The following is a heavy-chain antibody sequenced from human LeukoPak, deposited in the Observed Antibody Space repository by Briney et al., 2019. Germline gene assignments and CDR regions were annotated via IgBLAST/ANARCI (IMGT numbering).Heavy chain of an antibody. CDR3: ARGSWDDY. Sequence: ASVKVSCKASGYTFTSYGISWVRQAPGQGPEWMGWISTDTGNTIYEQKFQGSVTMTTDTSTSTAHMELRSLRSDDTAVYYCARGSWDDYWGQGTLVTVSS. D-gene: IGHD1-26*01. V-gene: IGHV1-18*01. CDR2: ISTDTGNT. J-gene: IGHJ4*02. CDR1: GYTFTSYG.